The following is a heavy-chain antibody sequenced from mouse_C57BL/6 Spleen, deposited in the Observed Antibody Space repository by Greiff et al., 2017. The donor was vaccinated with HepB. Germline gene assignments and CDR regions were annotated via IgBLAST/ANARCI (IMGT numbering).Heavy chain of an antibody. J-gene: IGHJ1*03. CDR3: ARNYDYDDWYFDV. CDR1: GYTFTDYN. V-gene: IGHV1-22*01. D-gene: IGHD2-4*01. CDR2: INPNNGGT. Sequence: VQLQQSGPELVKPGASVKMSCKASGYTFTDYNMHWVKQSHGKSLEWIGYINPNNGGTSYNQKFKGKATLTVNKSSGTAYMELRSLTSEDSAVYYCARNYDYDDWYFDVWGTGTTVTVSS.